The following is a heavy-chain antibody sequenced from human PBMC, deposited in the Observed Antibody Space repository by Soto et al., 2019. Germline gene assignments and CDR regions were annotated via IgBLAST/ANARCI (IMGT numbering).Heavy chain of an antibody. CDR2: ISSSSSTI. J-gene: IGHJ4*02. CDR3: ARADERWLEYYFDY. D-gene: IGHD6-19*01. Sequence: HPGGSLRLSCAASGFTFSSYSMNWVRQAPGKGLEWVSYISSSSSTIYYADSVKGRFTISRDNAKNSLYLQMNSLRAEDTAVYYCARADERWLEYYFDYWGQGTLVTVSS. CDR1: GFTFSSYS. V-gene: IGHV3-48*01.